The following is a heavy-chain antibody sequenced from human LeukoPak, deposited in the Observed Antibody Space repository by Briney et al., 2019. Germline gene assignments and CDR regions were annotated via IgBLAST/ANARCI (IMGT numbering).Heavy chain of an antibody. D-gene: IGHD2-2*01. V-gene: IGHV3-30*02. J-gene: IGHJ4*02. Sequence: PGGSLRLSCAASGFTFNSYGMHWVRQTPGKGLEWVAFIRYDGSNKYYADSVKGRFTISRDNSKNTLYLQMNSLRAEDTALYYCAKGVRTVVVPAAIPDYWGQGTLVTVSS. CDR2: IRYDGSNK. CDR1: GFTFNSYG. CDR3: AKGVRTVVVPAAIPDY.